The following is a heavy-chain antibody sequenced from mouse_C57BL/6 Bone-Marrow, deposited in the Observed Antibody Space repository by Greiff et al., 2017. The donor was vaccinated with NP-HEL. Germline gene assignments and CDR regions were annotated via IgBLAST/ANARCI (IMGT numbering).Heavy chain of an antibody. Sequence: QVQLQQPGAELVRPGSSVKLSCKASGYTFTSYWMHWVKQRPIQGLEWIGNIDPSDSETHYNQKFKDKATLTVDKSSSTAYMQLSSLTSEDSAVYYCASGDYDEDAMDYWGQGTSFTVSS. D-gene: IGHD2-4*01. CDR3: ASGDYDEDAMDY. CDR2: IDPSDSET. CDR1: GYTFTSYW. J-gene: IGHJ4*01. V-gene: IGHV1-52*01.